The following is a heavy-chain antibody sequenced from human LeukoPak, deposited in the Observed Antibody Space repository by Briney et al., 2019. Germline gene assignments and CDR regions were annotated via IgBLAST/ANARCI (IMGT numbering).Heavy chain of an antibody. Sequence: GGSLRLSCAASGFTFGSYWMQWVRQTPEKGLVWVAHINNDGSNTIYADSVKGRFTTSRDNAKNTLYLQMNSLRAEDTAVYYCGRLAHNAWYAIDFWGQGTLVTVSS. CDR1: GFTFGSYW. D-gene: IGHD2-2*01. J-gene: IGHJ4*02. CDR2: INNDGSNT. V-gene: IGHV3-74*01. CDR3: GRLAHNAWYAIDF.